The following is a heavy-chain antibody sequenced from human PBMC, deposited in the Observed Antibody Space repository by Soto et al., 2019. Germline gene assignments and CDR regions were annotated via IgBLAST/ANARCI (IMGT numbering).Heavy chain of an antibody. Sequence: VSCKASGYTFTSYDINWVRQATGQGLEWMGWMNPNSGNTGYAQKFQGRVTMTRNTSISTAYMELSRXRSEDTAVYYCARNYGDRLDYWGQGTLVTVSS. CDR2: MNPNSGNT. D-gene: IGHD4-17*01. V-gene: IGHV1-8*01. CDR1: GYTFTSYD. CDR3: ARNYGDRLDY. J-gene: IGHJ4*02.